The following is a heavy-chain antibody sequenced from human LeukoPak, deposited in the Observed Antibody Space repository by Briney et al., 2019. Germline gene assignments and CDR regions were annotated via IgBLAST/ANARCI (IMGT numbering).Heavy chain of an antibody. Sequence: SGPTLSNPTHTHTLTCTFSGFSLRTPGVGVGWIRQPPGKALEWHAPINWEGDKPYSPAMKSRLTITRDTSKNQVVLTMTNMDPVDTATYYCAHSMRVVTANDAFDIWGQGTMVTVSS. D-gene: IGHD2-21*02. J-gene: IGHJ3*02. CDR1: GFSLRTPGVG. CDR3: AHSMRVVTANDAFDI. CDR2: INWEGDK. V-gene: IGHV2-5*02.